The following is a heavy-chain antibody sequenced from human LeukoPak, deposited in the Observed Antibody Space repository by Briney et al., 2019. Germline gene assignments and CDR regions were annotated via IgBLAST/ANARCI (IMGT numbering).Heavy chain of an antibody. D-gene: IGHD2/OR15-2a*01. CDR2: IWYDGSNK. J-gene: IGHJ4*02. CDR1: GFTFSSYG. Sequence: SGGSLRLSCAASGFTFSSYGMHWVRQAPGKGLEWVAFIWYDGSNKYYADSVKGRLTISRDNSKNTLYLQVNSLRAEDTAVYYCAREGPRGNSQFDYWGQGTLVTVSS. V-gene: IGHV3-33*01. CDR3: AREGPRGNSQFDY.